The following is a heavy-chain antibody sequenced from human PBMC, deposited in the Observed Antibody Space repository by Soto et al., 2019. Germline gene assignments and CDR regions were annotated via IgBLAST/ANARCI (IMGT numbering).Heavy chain of an antibody. J-gene: IGHJ6*03. CDR3: AGCLCDMEV. CDR2: MNPNSGNT. D-gene: IGHD3-16*01. V-gene: IGHV1-8*01. Sequence: QVQLVQSGAEVKKPGASVKVSCTASGYTFPSYDINWVRQATGQGLEWMGWMNPNSGNTGYAQKFQSRVTRTSNTSSSTEYRALSSLRSDDTALYYWAGCLCDMEVWGKGTTVIVSS. CDR1: GYTFPSYD.